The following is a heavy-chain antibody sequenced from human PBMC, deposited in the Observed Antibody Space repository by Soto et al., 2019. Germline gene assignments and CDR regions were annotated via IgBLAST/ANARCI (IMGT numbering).Heavy chain of an antibody. V-gene: IGHV4-39*01. J-gene: IGHJ5*02. CDR1: GGSISSSSYD. Sequence: LSLTCTVSGGSISSSSYDWGWIRQPPGKGLEWIGSIYYSGSTYYNPSLKSRVTISVDTSKKQFSLKLSSVTAADTAVYYCARHGALYISGFDPWGQGTLVNVSS. CDR2: IYYSGST. CDR3: ARHGALYISGFDP. D-gene: IGHD6-25*01.